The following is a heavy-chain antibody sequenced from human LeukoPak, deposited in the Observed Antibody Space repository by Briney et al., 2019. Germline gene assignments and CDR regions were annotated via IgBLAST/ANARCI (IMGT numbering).Heavy chain of an antibody. CDR3: ARAEKAVTGTLDS. Sequence: PSETLSLTCTVPGDSISNYYWSWIRQSPGKELKWIGYMYNRGSTIYNPSLKSRVTISTDTSKNQFSLRLTSVTAADTAVYYCARAEKAVTGTLDSWGQGTLITVSS. CDR2: MYNRGST. J-gene: IGHJ4*02. D-gene: IGHD6-19*01. CDR1: GDSISNYY. V-gene: IGHV4-59*01.